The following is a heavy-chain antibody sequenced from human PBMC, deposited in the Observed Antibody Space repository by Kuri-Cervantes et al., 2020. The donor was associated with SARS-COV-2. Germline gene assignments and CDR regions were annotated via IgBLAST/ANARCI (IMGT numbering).Heavy chain of an antibody. J-gene: IGHJ6*03. CDR1: GGSISSYY. CDR3: ARVRSSSFAWYYYYMDV. V-gene: IGHV4-59*01. Sequence: SETLSLTCTVSGGSISSYYWSWIRQPPGKGLEWIGYIYYSGSTDYNPSLKSRVTISVDTSKNQFSLKLSSVTAADTAVYYCARVRSSSFAWYYYYMDVWGKGTTVTVSS. CDR2: IYYSGST. D-gene: IGHD6-13*01.